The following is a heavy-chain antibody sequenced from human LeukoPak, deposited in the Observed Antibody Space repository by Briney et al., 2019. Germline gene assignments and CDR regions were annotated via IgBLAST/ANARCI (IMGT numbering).Heavy chain of an antibody. D-gene: IGHD4-17*01. CDR2: IRYDGSNK. V-gene: IGHV3-30*02. CDR3: ARVYGDLLDY. CDR1: GFTFSSYG. Sequence: PGGSLRLSCAASGFTFSSYGMHWVRQAPGKGLEWVAFIRYDGSNKYYADSVKGRFTISRDNSKNTLYLQMNSLRAEDTAVYYCARVYGDLLDYWGQGTLVTVSS. J-gene: IGHJ4*02.